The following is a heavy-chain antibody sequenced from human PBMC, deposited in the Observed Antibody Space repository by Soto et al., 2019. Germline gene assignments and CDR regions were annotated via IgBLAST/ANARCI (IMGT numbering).Heavy chain of an antibody. V-gene: IGHV4-59*01. Sequence: QVQLQESGPGLVKPSETLSLTCTVSGDAISSDYWTWIRQPPGRGLEWIGNIYYSGSTDYNPSLQSSVSTSVDTSRNQLSLSLTSVTAADTALYYCARIRIVNGHWYFDTWGQGALVTVSS. D-gene: IGHD1-26*01. J-gene: IGHJ5*02. CDR2: IYYSGST. CDR3: ARIRIVNGHWYFDT. CDR1: GDAISSDY.